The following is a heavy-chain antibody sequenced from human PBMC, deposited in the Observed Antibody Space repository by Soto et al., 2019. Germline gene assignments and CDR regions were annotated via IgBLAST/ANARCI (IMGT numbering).Heavy chain of an antibody. Sequence: QVQLQQWGAGLLKPSETLSLTCDVYGGSFSAYYWSWIRQPPVKGLEWIGEVNHSGSTNYNPYLKSRVTISVDTSKNQFALKLRSVTAADTAVYYCARTGEAAGTSWFDPWGQGTLVTVSS. CDR1: GGSFSAYY. D-gene: IGHD6-13*01. CDR2: VNHSGST. V-gene: IGHV4-34*01. CDR3: ARTGEAAGTSWFDP. J-gene: IGHJ5*02.